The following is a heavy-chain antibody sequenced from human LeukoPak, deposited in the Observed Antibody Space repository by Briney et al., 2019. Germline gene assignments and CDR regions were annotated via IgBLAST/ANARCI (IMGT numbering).Heavy chain of an antibody. J-gene: IGHJ6*03. CDR1: GFTFSNYW. CDR2: IKQEGSEK. V-gene: IGHV3-7*01. D-gene: IGHD5-18*01. Sequence: PGGSLRLSCAASGFTFSNYWMSWVRQAPGKGLEWVANIKQEGSEKYYVDSVKGRFTISRDNAKNSLYLQMTRLRAEDTAVSYCGRETAMVPYYYYMDVWGKGTTVTVSS. CDR3: GRETAMVPYYYYMDV.